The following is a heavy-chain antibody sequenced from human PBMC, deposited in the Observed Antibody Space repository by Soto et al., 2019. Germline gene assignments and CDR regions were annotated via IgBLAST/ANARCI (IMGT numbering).Heavy chain of an antibody. CDR2: IWYDGSNK. CDR3: ARDHPDYYDSSGYYAY. CDR1: GFTFSSYG. V-gene: IGHV3-33*01. Sequence: GGSLRLSCAASGFTFSSYGMHWVRQAPGKGLEWVAVIWYDGSNKYYADSVKGRFTISRDNSKNTLYLQMNSLRAEDTAVYYCARDHPDYYDSSGYYAYWGQGTLVTVSS. J-gene: IGHJ4*02. D-gene: IGHD3-22*01.